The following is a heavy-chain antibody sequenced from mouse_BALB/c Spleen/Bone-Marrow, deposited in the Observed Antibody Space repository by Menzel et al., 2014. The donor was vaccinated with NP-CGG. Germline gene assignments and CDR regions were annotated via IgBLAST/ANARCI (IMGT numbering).Heavy chain of an antibody. CDR3: ARNSGTWGFDC. CDR2: IWGGGST. Sequence: VQVVESGPGLVAPSQSLSITCTVSGFSLSRYSVHWVRQPPGKGLEWLGMIWGGGSTDYNSALKSRLSISKDNSKGQVFLKMNRLQTDDTAMYYCARNSGTWGFDCWGQGTTLTVSS. V-gene: IGHV2-6-4*01. J-gene: IGHJ2*01. D-gene: IGHD3-2*02. CDR1: GFSLSRYS.